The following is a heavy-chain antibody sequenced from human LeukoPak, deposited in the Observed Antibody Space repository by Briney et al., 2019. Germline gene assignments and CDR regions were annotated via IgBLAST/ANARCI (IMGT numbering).Heavy chain of an antibody. CDR2: INPNSGGT. CDR3: ARDRDYVWGSYPNDAFDI. Sequence: GGSLRLSCAASGFTFSGYYMHWVRQAPGQGLEWMGRINPNSGGTNYAQKFQGRVTMTRDTSISTAYMELSRLRSDDTAVYYCARDRDYVWGSYPNDAFDIWGQGSMVTVSS. CDR1: GFTFSGYY. V-gene: IGHV1-2*06. D-gene: IGHD3-16*02. J-gene: IGHJ3*02.